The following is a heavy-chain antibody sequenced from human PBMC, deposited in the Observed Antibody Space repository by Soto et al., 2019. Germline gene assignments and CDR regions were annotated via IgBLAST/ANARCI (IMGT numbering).Heavy chain of an antibody. D-gene: IGHD3-3*01. CDR1: GFTFSNYA. Sequence: DVQLLDSGGGLVQPGGSLRLSCAASGFTFSNYAMSWVRQAPGEGLEWVSTISGSGGSTYFAGSVKGRFTISRDNSKNTLYMQMNSLRAEDTAVYYCAKDRISIFGVVTKNDAFDIWGQGTMVTVSS. CDR3: AKDRISIFGVVTKNDAFDI. J-gene: IGHJ3*02. V-gene: IGHV3-23*01. CDR2: ISGSGGST.